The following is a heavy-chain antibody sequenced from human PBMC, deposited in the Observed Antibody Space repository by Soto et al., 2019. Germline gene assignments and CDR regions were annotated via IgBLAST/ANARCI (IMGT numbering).Heavy chain of an antibody. Sequence: SETLSLTCAVYGGSFSGYYWSWIRQPPGKGLEWIGEINHSGSTNYNPSLKSRVTISVDTSKNQFSLKLSSVTAADTAVYYCARGPGATRWYFDYWGQGTQVTVSS. D-gene: IGHD1-26*01. V-gene: IGHV4-34*01. CDR3: ARGPGATRWYFDY. J-gene: IGHJ4*02. CDR2: INHSGST. CDR1: GGSFSGYY.